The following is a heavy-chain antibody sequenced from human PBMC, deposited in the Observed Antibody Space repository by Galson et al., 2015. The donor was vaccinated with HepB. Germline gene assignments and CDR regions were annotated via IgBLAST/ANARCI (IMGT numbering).Heavy chain of an antibody. D-gene: IGHD6-19*01. CDR2: IYHSGST. V-gene: IGHV4-38-2*02. CDR3: ASRYSSGWYYFDY. CDR1: GYSNSSGYY. J-gene: IGHJ4*02. Sequence: QAQLQESGPGLVKPSETLSLTCTVSGYSNSSGYYWGWIRHPPGKGLEWIGSIYHSGSTYYNPSPKSRVTISVDTSKNQFSLKLSSVTAADTAVYYCASRYSSGWYYFDYWGQGTLVTVSS.